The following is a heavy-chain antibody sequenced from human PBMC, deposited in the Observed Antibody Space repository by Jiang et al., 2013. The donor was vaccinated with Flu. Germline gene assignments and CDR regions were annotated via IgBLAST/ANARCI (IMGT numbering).Heavy chain of an antibody. CDR1: GFTFSKYY. D-gene: IGHD3-10*01. CDR3: AGHESYHASGSLNWFDP. J-gene: IGHJ5*02. V-gene: IGHV3-7*01. CDR2: INQDGGER. Sequence: GFTFSKYYMTWVRQAPEKGLEWVANINQDGGERYYVDSVKGRFTISRDNAKNSLYLQMNSLRAEDTAVYYCAGHESYHASGSLNWFDPWGQGTLVIVSS.